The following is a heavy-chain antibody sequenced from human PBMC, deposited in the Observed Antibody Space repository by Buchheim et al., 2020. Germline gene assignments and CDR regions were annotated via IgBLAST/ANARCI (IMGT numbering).Heavy chain of an antibody. CDR2: IKSNGSST. J-gene: IGHJ4*02. Sequence: EVQLVESGGGLVQTGGSLRLSCAASGLTFSSYWIHWVRQAPGKGLVWVSRIKSNGSSTNYADSVKGRFTISSDNAKNKVYLQMNSLTPEDTALYYCARAPDESYYLDWGQGAL. CDR1: GLTFSSYW. CDR3: ARAPDESYYLD. V-gene: IGHV3-74*02. D-gene: IGHD3-10*01.